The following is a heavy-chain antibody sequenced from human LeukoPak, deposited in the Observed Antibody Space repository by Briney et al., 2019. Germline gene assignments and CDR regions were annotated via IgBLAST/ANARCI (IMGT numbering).Heavy chain of an antibody. Sequence: GGSLRLSCAASGFTFSSYWMSWVRQAPGKGLEWVANIKQDGSEKYYVDSVEGRFTISRDNAKNSLYLQMNSLRAEDTAVYYCARDPIVGATLYAFDIWGQGTMVTVSS. D-gene: IGHD1-26*01. V-gene: IGHV3-7*03. CDR3: ARDPIVGATLYAFDI. J-gene: IGHJ3*02. CDR2: IKQDGSEK. CDR1: GFTFSSYW.